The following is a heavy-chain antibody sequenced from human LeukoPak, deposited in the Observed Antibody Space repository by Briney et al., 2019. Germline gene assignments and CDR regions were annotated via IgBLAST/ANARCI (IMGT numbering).Heavy chain of an antibody. Sequence: GRSLRLSCAASGFTFSSYGMHWVRQAPGKGLEWVAVISYDGSNKCYADSVKGRFTISRDNSKNTLYLQMNSLRAEDTAVYYCAKDSGGFDHWGQGTLVTVSS. J-gene: IGHJ4*02. CDR2: ISYDGSNK. V-gene: IGHV3-30*18. CDR1: GFTFSSYG. CDR3: AKDSGGFDH. D-gene: IGHD6-19*01.